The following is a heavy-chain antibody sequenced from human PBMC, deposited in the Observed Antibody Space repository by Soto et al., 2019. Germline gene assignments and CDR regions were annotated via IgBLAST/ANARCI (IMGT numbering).Heavy chain of an antibody. J-gene: IGHJ6*02. CDR2: IWYDGSNK. CDR1: GFTFSSYG. V-gene: IGHV3-33*01. Sequence: GGSLRLSCAASGFTFSSYGMHWVRQAPGKGLEWVAVIWYDGSNKYYADSVKGRFTISRDNSKNTLYLQMNSLRAEDTAVYYCARDESLRVAALYRYYYYYGMDVWGQGTTVTVSS. CDR3: ARDESLRVAALYRYYYYYGMDV. D-gene: IGHD6-6*01.